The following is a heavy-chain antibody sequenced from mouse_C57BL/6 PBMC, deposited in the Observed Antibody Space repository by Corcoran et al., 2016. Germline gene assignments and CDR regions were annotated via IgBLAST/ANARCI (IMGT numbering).Heavy chain of an antibody. CDR1: GYTFTDYN. CDR3: ARGGYSNPYAMDY. Sequence: EVQLQQSGPELVKPGASVKIPCKASGYTFTDYNMDWVKQSHGKSLEWIGDINPNNGGTIYNQKFKGKATLTVDKSSSTAYMELRSLTSEDTAVYYCARGGYSNPYAMDYWGQGTSVTVSS. CDR2: INPNNGGT. V-gene: IGHV1-18*01. D-gene: IGHD2-5*01. J-gene: IGHJ4*01.